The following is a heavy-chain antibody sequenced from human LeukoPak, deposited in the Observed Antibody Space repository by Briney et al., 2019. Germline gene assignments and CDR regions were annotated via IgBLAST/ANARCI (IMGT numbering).Heavy chain of an antibody. D-gene: IGHD1-7*01. J-gene: IGHJ6*02. Sequence: GRSLRLSCAASGFTFSSYGMHWVRQAPGKGLEWVAVISYDGSNKYYADSVKGRFTISSDNSKNTLYLQMNSLRAEDTAVYYCARPAELYYYYGMDVWGQGTTVTVSS. CDR3: ARPAELYYYYGMDV. CDR2: ISYDGSNK. V-gene: IGHV3-30*03. CDR1: GFTFSSYG.